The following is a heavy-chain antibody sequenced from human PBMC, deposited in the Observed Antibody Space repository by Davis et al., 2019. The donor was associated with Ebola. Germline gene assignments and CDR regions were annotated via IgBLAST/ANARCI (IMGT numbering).Heavy chain of an antibody. V-gene: IGHV4-61*08. J-gene: IGHJ4*02. CDR2: IYYSGST. CDR3: ARALRDSSGYYSDY. CDR1: GGSISSGGYY. Sequence: PSETLSLTCTVSGGSISSGGYYWSWIRQPPGKGLEWIGYIYYSGSTNYNPSLKSRVTISVDTSKNQFSLKLSSVTAADTAVYYCARALRDSSGYYSDYWGQGTLVTVSS. D-gene: IGHD3-22*01.